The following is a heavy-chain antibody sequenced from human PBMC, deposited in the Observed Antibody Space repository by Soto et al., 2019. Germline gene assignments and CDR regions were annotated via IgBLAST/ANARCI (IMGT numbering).Heavy chain of an antibody. CDR3: ARATGADKEDY. J-gene: IGHJ4*02. CDR1: GFTLSSYW. D-gene: IGHD3-10*01. V-gene: IGHV3-7*04. Sequence: EVQLVESGGGLVQPGGSLRLSCAASGFTLSSYWMSWVRQAPGKGLEWVANIKEDGSERYYVDSVKGRFTISRDNAKNSLYLQMNSLRAEDTAVYYCARATGADKEDYWGQGTLVTVSS. CDR2: IKEDGSER.